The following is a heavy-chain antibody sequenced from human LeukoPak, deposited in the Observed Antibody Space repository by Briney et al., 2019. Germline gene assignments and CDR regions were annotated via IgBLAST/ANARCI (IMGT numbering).Heavy chain of an antibody. J-gene: IGHJ4*02. Sequence: GGSLRLSCAATGFTFSSYAMSWVRQAPGKGLEWVSAISGSGGSTYYADSVKGRFTISRDNSKNTLYLQMNSLRAEDTAVYYCAKDGGSVVPADTFDYWGQGTLVTVSS. CDR3: AKDGGSVVPADTFDY. D-gene: IGHD2-2*01. CDR2: ISGSGGST. CDR1: GFTFSSYA. V-gene: IGHV3-23*01.